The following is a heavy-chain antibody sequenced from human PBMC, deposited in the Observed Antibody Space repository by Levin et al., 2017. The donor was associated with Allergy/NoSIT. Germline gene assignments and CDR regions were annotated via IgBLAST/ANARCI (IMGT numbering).Heavy chain of an antibody. CDR2: ICGSGGST. V-gene: IGHV3-23*01. Sequence: KGLEWVSAICGSGGSTYYADSVKGRFTISRDNSKNTLYLQMNSLRAEDTAVYYCAKGGYCSSTSGYRDNWFDPWGQGTLVTVSS. D-gene: IGHD2-2*02. CDR3: AKGGYCSSTSGYRDNWFDP. J-gene: IGHJ5*02.